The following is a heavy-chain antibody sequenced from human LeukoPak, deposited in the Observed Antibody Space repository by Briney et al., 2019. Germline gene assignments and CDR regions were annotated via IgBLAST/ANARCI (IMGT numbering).Heavy chain of an antibody. V-gene: IGHV1-2*02. CDR3: ARGAVAEQSEYFQY. Sequence: ASVKVSCKASGYSCTDYYMHWVRQAPGQGLEWMGWINPNSRGTNYAQKFQGRVTMTRDTSISTAYMEVSRLRSDDTAVYYCARGAVAEQSEYFQYWGQGTLVTVSS. J-gene: IGHJ1*01. D-gene: IGHD6-19*01. CDR2: INPNSRGT. CDR1: GYSCTDYY.